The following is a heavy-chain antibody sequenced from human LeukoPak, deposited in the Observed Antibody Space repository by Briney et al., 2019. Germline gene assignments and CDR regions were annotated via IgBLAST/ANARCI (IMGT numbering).Heavy chain of an antibody. D-gene: IGHD3-22*01. J-gene: IGHJ4*02. CDR3: ARPYDSSGYYYFGY. CDR1: GGTFSSYA. Sequence: ASVKVSCKASGGTFSSYAISWVRQAPGQGIEWMGGIIPIFGTANYAQKFQGRVTITADESTSTAYMELSSLRSEDTAVYYCARPYDSSGYYYFGYWGQGTLVTVSS. V-gene: IGHV1-69*01. CDR2: IIPIFGTA.